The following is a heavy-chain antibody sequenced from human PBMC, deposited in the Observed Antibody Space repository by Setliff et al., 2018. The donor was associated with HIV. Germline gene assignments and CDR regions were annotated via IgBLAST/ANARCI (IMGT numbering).Heavy chain of an antibody. CDR3: AGEIAPAARLPNVGGPPPPGYYHYMDV. CDR2: IYYSGTT. D-gene: IGHD2-8*01. V-gene: IGHV4-39*07. Sequence: SETLSLTCSVSGGSINSDNYYWGWIRQAPGKGLEWIGSIYYSGTTYYNPSLKSRVTMSVDTSTNQFSLDLTSVTAADTAVYFCAGEIAPAARLPNVGGPPPPGYYHYMDVWGKGTTVTVSS. CDR1: GGSINSDNYY. J-gene: IGHJ6*03.